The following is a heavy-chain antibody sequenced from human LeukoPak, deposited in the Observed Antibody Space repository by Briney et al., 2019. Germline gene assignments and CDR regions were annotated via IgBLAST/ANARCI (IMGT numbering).Heavy chain of an antibody. CDR2: ISSSSRYI. V-gene: IGHV3-21*01. J-gene: IGHJ4*02. CDR1: GFTFSSYS. CDR3: ARDRGMYSLDY. D-gene: IGHD6-13*01. Sequence: PGGSLRLSCAASGFTFSSYSMNRLGQAPGKGRGWDSSISSSSRYIYYADSVKGRFTISRDNAKNSLYLQMNSLRAEDTAVYYCARDRGMYSLDYWGQGTLVTVSS.